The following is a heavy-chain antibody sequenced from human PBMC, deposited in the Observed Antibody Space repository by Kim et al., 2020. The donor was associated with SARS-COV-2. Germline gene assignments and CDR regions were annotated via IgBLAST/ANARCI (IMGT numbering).Heavy chain of an antibody. D-gene: IGHD6-13*01. CDR3: NSWYTDAFDI. CDR1: GFTFSGST. V-gene: IGHV3-73*01. Sequence: GGSLRLSCVASGFTFSGSTMHWVRQASGKGLEWVGRVRSKANNYATGYAASVKGRFTISRDDSKNTAYLQMNSLKTEDTAVYYCNSWYTDAFDIWGQGTMVTVSS. J-gene: IGHJ3*02. CDR2: VRSKANNYAT.